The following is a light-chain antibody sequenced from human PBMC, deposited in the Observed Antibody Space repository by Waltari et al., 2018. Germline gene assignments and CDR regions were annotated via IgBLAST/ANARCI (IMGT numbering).Light chain of an antibody. CDR2: KAN. CDR1: SGSLSTTSY. V-gene: IGLV8-61*01. J-gene: IGLJ3*02. Sequence: QTVVTQEPSLSVSPGGTVTLPCALSSGSLSTTSYATLYQQTPGQAPRTLVYKANARSSGVPDRFSGSILGNTAALTSTGAQADYESDYYWALYMGSVIWVCGGGTRLTVL. CDR3: ALYMGSVIWV.